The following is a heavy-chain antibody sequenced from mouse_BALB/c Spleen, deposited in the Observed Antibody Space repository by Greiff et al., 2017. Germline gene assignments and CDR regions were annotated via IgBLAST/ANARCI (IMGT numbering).Heavy chain of an antibody. CDR2: INPSTGYT. J-gene: IGHJ2*01. D-gene: IGHD2-14*01. Sequence: QVQLQQSGAELAKPGASVKMSCKASGYTFTSYWMHWVKQRPGQGLEWIGYINPSTGYTEYNQKFKDKATLTADKSSSTAYMQLSSLTSEDSAVYYCSREEVRRRGYFDYWGQGTTLTVSS. V-gene: IGHV1-7*01. CDR3: SREEVRRRGYFDY. CDR1: GYTFTSYW.